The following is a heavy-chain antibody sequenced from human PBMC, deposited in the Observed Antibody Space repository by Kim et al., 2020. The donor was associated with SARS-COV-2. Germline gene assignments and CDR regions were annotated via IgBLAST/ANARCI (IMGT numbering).Heavy chain of an antibody. CDR3: AKVLCHSTRCYADY. D-gene: IGHD2-2*01. CDR2: ISGSGDNT. CDR1: GFTFSSYS. Sequence: GGSLRLSCAASGFTFSSYSMRWVRQAPGQGLEWVSSISGSGDNTYYTDSVKGRFTISRDNSKNTVYVQMNSLRAEDTAVYYCAKVLCHSTRCYADYWGQGTLVTVSS. V-gene: IGHV3-23*01. J-gene: IGHJ4*02.